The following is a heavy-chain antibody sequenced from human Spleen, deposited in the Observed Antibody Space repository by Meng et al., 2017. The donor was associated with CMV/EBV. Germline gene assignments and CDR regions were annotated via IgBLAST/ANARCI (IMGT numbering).Heavy chain of an antibody. CDR3: AREDAGDSRRYYSANFAP. D-gene: IGHD3-22*01. CDR1: GYAFADYY. V-gene: IGHV1-2*02. Sequence: ASVKVSCKASGYAFADYYIHWVRQAPGQGLEWVGWIDPDSGDTDYAQKFQGRVTLTRDTTSTAYMEVSGLTSDDTAMYFCAREDAGDSRRYYSANFAPWGQGTLVTVSS. J-gene: IGHJ5*02. CDR2: IDPDSGDT.